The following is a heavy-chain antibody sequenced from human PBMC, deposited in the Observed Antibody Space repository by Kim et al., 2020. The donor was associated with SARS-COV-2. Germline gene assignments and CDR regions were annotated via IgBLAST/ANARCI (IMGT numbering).Heavy chain of an antibody. Sequence: ASVKVSCKASGYTFTSYGISWVRQAPGQGLEWMGWISAYNGNTNYAQKLQGRVTMTTDTSTSTAYMELRSLRSDDTAVYYCARDARRSRDRIAAAVVAFDIWGQGTMVTVSS. CDR2: ISAYNGNT. J-gene: IGHJ3*02. V-gene: IGHV1-18*04. D-gene: IGHD6-13*01. CDR1: GYTFTSYG. CDR3: ARDARRSRDRIAAAVVAFDI.